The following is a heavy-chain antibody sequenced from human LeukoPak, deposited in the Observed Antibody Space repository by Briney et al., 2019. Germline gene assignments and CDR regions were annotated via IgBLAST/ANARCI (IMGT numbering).Heavy chain of an antibody. Sequence: NSSETLSLTCTVSGGSISSYYWSWIRQPPGKGLEWIGYIYYSGSTNYNPSLKSRVTISVDTSKNQFSLKLSSVTAADTAVYYCARDLYCGGDCYHSGGEVDYWGQGTLVTVSS. D-gene: IGHD2-21*02. J-gene: IGHJ4*02. CDR2: IYYSGST. CDR3: ARDLYCGGDCYHSGGEVDY. CDR1: GGSISSYY. V-gene: IGHV4-59*12.